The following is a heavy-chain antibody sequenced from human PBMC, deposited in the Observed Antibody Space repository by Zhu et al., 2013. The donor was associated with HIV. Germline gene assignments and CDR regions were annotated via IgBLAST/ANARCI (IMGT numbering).Heavy chain of an antibody. CDR2: ISVYNGNT. J-gene: IGHJ3*02. CDR3: ARDLYSTSSRPFDI. D-gene: IGHD6-6*01. CDR1: GYTFYNYA. Sequence: QVQLVQSGAEVKKPGASVKVSCKASGYTFYNYAISWVRQAPGQGLEWMGWISVYNGNTKYAQKLQGRATMTTDTSTSTAYMELRSLRSDDTAVYYCARDLYSTSSRPFDIVGPRDNGHRLF. V-gene: IGHV1-18*01.